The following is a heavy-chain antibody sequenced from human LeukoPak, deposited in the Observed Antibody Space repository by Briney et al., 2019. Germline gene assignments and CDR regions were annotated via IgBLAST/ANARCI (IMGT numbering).Heavy chain of an antibody. CDR3: AKDDIGSWEKLFDY. J-gene: IGHJ4*02. V-gene: IGHV3-23*01. CDR1: RFTFSSYA. CDR2: ISGSGGST. Sequence: PGGSLRLSCAASRFTFSSYAMSWVRQAPGKGLEWVSAISGSGGSTYYADSVKGRFTISRDNSKNTLYLQMNSLRAEDTAVYYCAKDDIGSWEKLFDYWGQGTLVTVSS. D-gene: IGHD1-26*01.